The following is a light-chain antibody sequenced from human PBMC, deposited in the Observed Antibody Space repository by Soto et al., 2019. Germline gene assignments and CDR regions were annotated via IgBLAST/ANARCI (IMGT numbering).Light chain of an antibody. Sequence: DIQMTQSPSTLSGSVGDRVTITCRASQTISSWLAWYQQKPGKAPKLLIYKASTLKSGVPSRFSGSGSGTEFTLTISSLQPFDFATYYRQLYTIYSEAFGQVTKA. CDR1: QTISSW. J-gene: IGKJ1*01. V-gene: IGKV1-5*03. CDR3: QLYTIYSEA. CDR2: KAS.